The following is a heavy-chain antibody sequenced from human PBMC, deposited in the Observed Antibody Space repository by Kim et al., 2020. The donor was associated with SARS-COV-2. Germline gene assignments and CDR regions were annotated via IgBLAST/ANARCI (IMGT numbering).Heavy chain of an antibody. V-gene: IGHV3-33*06. Sequence: FDGTTKYYGASVKGRFSISRDNSRNTLYLQMNSLRVEDTAVYYCAKDGEDWGQGTLVTVSS. CDR3: AKDGED. J-gene: IGHJ4*02. D-gene: IGHD3-3*01. CDR2: FDGTTK.